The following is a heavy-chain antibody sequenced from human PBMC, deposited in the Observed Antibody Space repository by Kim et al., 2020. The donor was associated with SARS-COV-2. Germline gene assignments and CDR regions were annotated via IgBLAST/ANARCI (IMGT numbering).Heavy chain of an antibody. CDR2: ISGSGGST. CDR1: GFTFSSYA. V-gene: IGHV3-23*01. Sequence: GGSLRLSCAASGFTFSSYAMSWVRQAPGKGLEWVSAISGSGGSTYYADSVKGRFTISRDNSKNTLYLQMNSLRAEDTAVYYCAKGTPGFYYGSGSRQYWGQGTLVTVSS. J-gene: IGHJ4*02. CDR3: AKGTPGFYYGSGSRQY. D-gene: IGHD3-10*01.